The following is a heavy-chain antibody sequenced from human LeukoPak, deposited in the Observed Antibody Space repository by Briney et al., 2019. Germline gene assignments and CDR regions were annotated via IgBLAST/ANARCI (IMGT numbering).Heavy chain of an antibody. CDR2: TYYRSKWYN. J-gene: IGHJ4*02. Sequence: SQTLSLTCVISGESVSSDGAAWHWIRQSPSRGLEWLGRTYYRSKWYNEYAVSVKSRITVNPDTSKNQFSLQLNSVTPNDTAVYYCVRGNYNFDYWGQGTLVTVSS. D-gene: IGHD1-7*01. V-gene: IGHV6-1*01. CDR3: VRGNYNFDY. CDR1: GESVSSDGAA.